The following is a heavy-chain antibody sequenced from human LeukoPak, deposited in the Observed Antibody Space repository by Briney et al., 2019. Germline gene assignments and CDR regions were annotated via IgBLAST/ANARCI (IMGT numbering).Heavy chain of an antibody. V-gene: IGHV3-7*01. CDR3: AKYAQRAFDN. CDR2: IKSDGSDK. Sequence: GGSLRLSCAASGFTFSGSWMAWVRQAPGKGLEWVACIKSDGSDKNYVDSVKGRFTISRDNAKNSLDLQMDSLRAEDTAVYYCAKYAQRAFDNWGQGSLVTVSS. J-gene: IGHJ4*02. D-gene: IGHD2-2*01. CDR1: GFTFSGSW.